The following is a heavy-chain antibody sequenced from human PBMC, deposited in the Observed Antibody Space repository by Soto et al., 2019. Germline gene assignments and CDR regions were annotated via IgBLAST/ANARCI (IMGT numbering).Heavy chain of an antibody. J-gene: IGHJ6*02. CDR3: ARVGFGELLAHGMDV. CDR2: IYYSGST. CDR1: GGSISSGDYY. Sequence: QVQLQEWGPGLVKPSQTLSLTCTVSGGSISSGDYYWSWIRQPPGKGLEWIGYIYYSGSTYYNPSLKSRVTISVDTSKNQFSLKLSSVTAADTAVYYCARVGFGELLAHGMDVWGQGTTVTVSS. D-gene: IGHD3-10*01. V-gene: IGHV4-30-4*01.